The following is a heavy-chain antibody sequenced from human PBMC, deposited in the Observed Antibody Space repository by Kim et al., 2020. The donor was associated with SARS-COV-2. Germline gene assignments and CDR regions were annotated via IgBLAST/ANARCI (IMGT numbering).Heavy chain of an antibody. V-gene: IGHV3-9*01. J-gene: IGHJ4*02. CDR1: GFTFGDYA. D-gene: IGHD3-3*01. CDR2: ISWNSGSI. CDR3: AKDIRWQVDFWSGYYTH. Sequence: GGSLRLSCAASGFTFGDYAMHWVRQAPGKGLEWVSGISWNSGSIGYADSVKGRFTISRDNAKNSLYLQMNSLRAEDTALYYCAKDIRWQVDFWSGYYTHWGQGTLVTVSS.